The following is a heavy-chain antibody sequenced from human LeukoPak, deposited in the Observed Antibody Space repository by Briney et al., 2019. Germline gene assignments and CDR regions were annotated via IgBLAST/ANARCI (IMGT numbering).Heavy chain of an antibody. CDR2: IYTSGST. CDR3: AREDFWSGYPASYNWFDP. J-gene: IGHJ5*02. Sequence: SETLSLTCTVSGGSISSGSYYWSWIRQPAGKGLEWIGRIYTSGSTNYNPSLKSRVTISVDTSKNQFSLKLSSVTAADTAVYYCAREDFWSGYPASYNWFDPWGQGTLVTVSS. CDR1: GGSISSGSYY. V-gene: IGHV4-61*02. D-gene: IGHD3-3*01.